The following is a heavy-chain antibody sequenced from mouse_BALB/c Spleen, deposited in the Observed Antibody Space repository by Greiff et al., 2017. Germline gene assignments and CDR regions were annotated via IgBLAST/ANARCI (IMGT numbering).Heavy chain of an antibody. CDR3: ARSGGYYTPFDY. CDR1: GYSITSDYA. D-gene: IGHD2-3*01. J-gene: IGHJ2*01. V-gene: IGHV3-2*02. Sequence: EVKLMESGPGLVKPSQSLSLTCTVTGYSITSDYAWNWIRQFPGNKLEWMGYISYSGSTSYNPSLKSRISITRDTSKNQFFLQLNSVTTEDTATYYGARSGGYYTPFDYWGQGTTLTVSS. CDR2: ISYSGST.